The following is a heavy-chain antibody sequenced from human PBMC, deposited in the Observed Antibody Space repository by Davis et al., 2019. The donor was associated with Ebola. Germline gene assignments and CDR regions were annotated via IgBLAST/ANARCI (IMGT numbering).Heavy chain of an antibody. Sequence: PGGSLRLSCAASGFTFSSYAMSWVRQAPGKGLEWVSAISGSGGSTYYADSVKGRFTISRDNSKNTLYLQMNSLRAEETAVYYCAKGVAYYYDSSGYCDYWGQGTLVTVSS. CDR1: GFTFSSYA. D-gene: IGHD3-22*01. V-gene: IGHV3-23*01. J-gene: IGHJ4*02. CDR2: ISGSGGST. CDR3: AKGVAYYYDSSGYCDY.